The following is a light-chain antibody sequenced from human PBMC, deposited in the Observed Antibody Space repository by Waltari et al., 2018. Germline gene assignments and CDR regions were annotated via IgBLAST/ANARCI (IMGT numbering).Light chain of an antibody. V-gene: IGKV3-20*01. CDR2: AAS. CDR3: QQYGSSPRIFT. Sequence: EIVLTQSPGTLSLSPGERATLSCRASQSVSSSYLGWYQQKRGQAPRLLIYAASTRATGIPDRFSGSGSGTDFTLTISRLEPEDFAVYYCQQYGSSPRIFTFGPGTKVDIK. J-gene: IGKJ3*01. CDR1: QSVSSSY.